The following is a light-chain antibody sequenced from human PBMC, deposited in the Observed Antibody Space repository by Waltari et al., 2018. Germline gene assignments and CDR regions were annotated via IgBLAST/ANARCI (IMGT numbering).Light chain of an antibody. CDR2: RNN. J-gene: IGLJ1*01. Sequence: QSVLTQPPSASGTPGQRVTISCSGSSSNIGSNSVTWYKQLPGTAPKILIYRNNERPSGFPDRFSGSKSGTSASLAISGLQSEDEADYYCASWDDSLNGFYVFGTGTNVAVL. CDR1: SSNIGSNS. V-gene: IGLV1-44*01. CDR3: ASWDDSLNGFYV.